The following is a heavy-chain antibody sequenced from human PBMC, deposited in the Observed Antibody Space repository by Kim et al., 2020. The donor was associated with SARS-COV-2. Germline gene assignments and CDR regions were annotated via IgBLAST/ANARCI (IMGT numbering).Heavy chain of an antibody. J-gene: IGHJ4*02. CDR2: ISYSGST. V-gene: IGHV4-59*01. CDR1: GGSISSYY. Sequence: SETLSLTCTVSGGSISSYYWSWIRQPPGKGLEWIGYISYSGSTNYNPSLKSRVTISVDTSKNQFSLKLSSVTAADTAVYYCERDNNVFDYWGQGTLVTVSS. CDR3: ERDNNVFDY. D-gene: IGHD1-20*01.